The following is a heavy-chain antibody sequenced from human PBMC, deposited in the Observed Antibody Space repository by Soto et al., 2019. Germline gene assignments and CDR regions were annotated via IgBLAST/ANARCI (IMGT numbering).Heavy chain of an antibody. Sequence: QVQLVQSGAEVKKPGSSVKVSCKASGGTFSSYAISWVRQAPGQGLEWMGGIIPFFGTANYAQKFQGRVTITADESTSTAYMELSSLRSEDTAVYYGARGDSGYSYAHHFDYWGQGTLVTVSS. D-gene: IGHD5-18*01. J-gene: IGHJ4*02. CDR1: GGTFSSYA. CDR3: ARGDSGYSYAHHFDY. V-gene: IGHV1-69*01. CDR2: IIPFFGTA.